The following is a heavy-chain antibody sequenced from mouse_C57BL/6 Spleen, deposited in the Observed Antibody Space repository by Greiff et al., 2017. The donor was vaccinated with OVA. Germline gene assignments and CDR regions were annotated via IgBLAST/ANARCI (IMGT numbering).Heavy chain of an antibody. Sequence: VQRVESGAELVKPGASVKLSCKASGYTFTEYTIHWVKQRSGQGLEWIGWFYPGSGSIKYNEKFKDKATLTADKSSSTVYMELSRLTSEGSAGYVGARHEEAANYGSSDARDDWGQGASVTVSS. CDR2: FYPGSGSI. V-gene: IGHV1-62-2*01. D-gene: IGHD1-1*01. CDR3: ARHEEAANYGSSDARDD. J-gene: IGHJ4*01. CDR1: GYTFTEYT.